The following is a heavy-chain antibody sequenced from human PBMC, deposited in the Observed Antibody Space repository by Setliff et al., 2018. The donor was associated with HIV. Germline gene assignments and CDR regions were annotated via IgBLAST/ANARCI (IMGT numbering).Heavy chain of an antibody. D-gene: IGHD6-19*01. J-gene: IGHJ6*03. Sequence: VASVKVSCKASGGTFSSYAISWVRQAPGQGLEWMGGIIPIFGTANYAQKFQGRVTITADESTSTAYMELSSLRSEDTAVYYCASTAIAVALIDYYYYYMDVWGKGTTVTVS. CDR1: GGTFSSYA. CDR3: ASTAIAVALIDYYYYYMDV. V-gene: IGHV1-69*13. CDR2: IIPIFGTA.